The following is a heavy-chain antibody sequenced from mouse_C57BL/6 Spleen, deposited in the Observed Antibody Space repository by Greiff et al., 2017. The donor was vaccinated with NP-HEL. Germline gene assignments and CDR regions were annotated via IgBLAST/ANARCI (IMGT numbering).Heavy chain of an antibody. D-gene: IGHD2-3*01. Sequence: VQLQQSGPELVKPGASVKIPCKASGYTFTDYNMDWVKQSHGKSLEWIGDINPNNGGTIYNQKFKGKATLTVDKSSSTAYMELRSLTSEDTAVYYCARGDDGSPYWYFDVWGTGTTVTVSS. CDR2: INPNNGGT. V-gene: IGHV1-18*01. J-gene: IGHJ1*03. CDR3: ARGDDGSPYWYFDV. CDR1: GYTFTDYN.